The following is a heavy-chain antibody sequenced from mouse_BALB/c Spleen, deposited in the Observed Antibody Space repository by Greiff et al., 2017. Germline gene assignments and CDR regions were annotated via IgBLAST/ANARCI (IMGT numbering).Heavy chain of an antibody. J-gene: IGHJ2*01. CDR2: ISSGSSTI. Sequence: EVQLVESGGGLVQPGGSRKLSCAASGFTFSTFGMHWVRQAPEKGLEWVAYISSGSSTIYYADTVKGRVTISRDNPKNTLFLQMTSLRSEDTAMYYCARSLYYYSSSEYFDDWGQGTTLTVSS. D-gene: IGHD1-1*01. CDR1: GFTFSTFG. V-gene: IGHV5-17*02. CDR3: ARSLYYYSSSEYFDD.